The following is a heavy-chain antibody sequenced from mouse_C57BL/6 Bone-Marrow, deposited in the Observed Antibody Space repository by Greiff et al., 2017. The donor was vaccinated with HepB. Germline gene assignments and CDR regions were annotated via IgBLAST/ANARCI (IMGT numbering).Heavy chain of an antibody. V-gene: IGHV14-2*01. D-gene: IGHD2-1*01. CDR3: ASYGNFGAY. Sequence: VQLKQSGAELVKPGASVKLSCTASGFNIKDYYMHWVKQRTEQGPEWIGRIDPEDGETKYAPKFQGKATITADTSSNTAYLQLSSLTSEDTAVYYCASYGNFGAYWGQGTLVTVSA. CDR1: GFNIKDYY. CDR2: IDPEDGET. J-gene: IGHJ3*01.